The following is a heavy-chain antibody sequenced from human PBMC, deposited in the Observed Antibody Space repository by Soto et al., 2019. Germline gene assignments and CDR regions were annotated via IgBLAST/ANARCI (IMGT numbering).Heavy chain of an antibody. J-gene: IGHJ4*02. V-gene: IGHV3-48*02. D-gene: IGHD5-18*01. CDR2: ISSSSSTI. Sequence: PGGSLSLSCAASGFTFSSYSMNWVRQAPGKGLEWVSYISSSSSTIYYADSVKGRFTISRDNAKNSLYLQMNSLRDEDTAVYYCAREQIQLWPSVDYWGQGTLVTVSS. CDR1: GFTFSSYS. CDR3: AREQIQLWPSVDY.